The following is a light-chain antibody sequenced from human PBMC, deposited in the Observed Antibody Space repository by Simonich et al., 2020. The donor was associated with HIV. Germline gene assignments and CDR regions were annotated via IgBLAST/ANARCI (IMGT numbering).Light chain of an antibody. V-gene: IGKV1-39*01. J-gene: IGKJ1*01. CDR2: VAS. CDR3: QQSFSSPWT. Sequence: DIQMTQAPSSLSASVGDRDTITCRASQSISRYLNWYQQKRGKAPKLLIYVASSLPSGVPSRFSGSGSGTDFTLTISSLQPEDFATYYCQQSFSSPWTFGQGTKVAIK. CDR1: QSISRY.